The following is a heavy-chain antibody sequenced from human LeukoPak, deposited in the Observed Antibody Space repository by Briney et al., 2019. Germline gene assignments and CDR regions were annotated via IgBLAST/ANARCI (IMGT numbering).Heavy chain of an antibody. CDR3: ARGGGTLWSLPRPDAFDI. Sequence: GGSLRLSCAASGFTFSSYWMSWVRQAPGKGLEWVANIKQDGSEKYYVDSVKGRFTISRDNAKNSLYLQMNSLRAEDTAVYYCARGGGTLWSLPRPDAFDIWGQGTMVTVSS. V-gene: IGHV3-7*01. J-gene: IGHJ3*02. CDR1: GFTFSSYW. D-gene: IGHD3-3*01. CDR2: IKQDGSEK.